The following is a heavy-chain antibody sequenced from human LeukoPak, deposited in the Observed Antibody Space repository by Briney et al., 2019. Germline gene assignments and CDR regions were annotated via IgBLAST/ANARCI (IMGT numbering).Heavy chain of an antibody. J-gene: IGHJ3*02. D-gene: IGHD3-22*01. V-gene: IGHV3-53*01. Sequence: GGSLRLSCAASGFTVSSTYMSWVRQAPGKGLQWVSTLYSGTTTYDADSVKGRFTISRDNAKNTLYLQMNSLRAEDTAVYYCARVFTMIVVDALDIWGQGTMVTVSS. CDR3: ARVFTMIVVDALDI. CDR1: GFTVSSTY. CDR2: LYSGTTT.